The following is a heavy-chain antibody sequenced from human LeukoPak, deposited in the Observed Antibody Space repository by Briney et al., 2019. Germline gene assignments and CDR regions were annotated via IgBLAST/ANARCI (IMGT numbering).Heavy chain of an antibody. D-gene: IGHD3-22*01. CDR2: ISYDGNNK. J-gene: IGHJ4*02. V-gene: IGHV3-30-3*01. Sequence: GGSLRLSCAASGFNFGSYSMHWVRQAPGKGLEGVAVISYDGNNKYYADSVKGRFTISRDNSKNTLYLQMNSLRAEDTAVYYCARDYYDSSGYYDYWGQGTLVTVSS. CDR1: GFNFGSYS. CDR3: ARDYYDSSGYYDY.